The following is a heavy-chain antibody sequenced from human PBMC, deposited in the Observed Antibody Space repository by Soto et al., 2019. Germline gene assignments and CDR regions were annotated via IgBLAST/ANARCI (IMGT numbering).Heavy chain of an antibody. Sequence: QVPLVQSGAEVKTPGSSLKVSCTVSGSRFSNYVISWVRQAPGHGLEWLGRIIPIFNTTQYAQTFQGRVTITADKTTKTAFLELSSLRSDDTAVYYCAREGRGKKAGYNGLVSLGYWGQGTLVTVSS. CDR1: GSRFSNYV. CDR2: IIPIFNTT. D-gene: IGHD2-2*02. J-gene: IGHJ4*02. V-gene: IGHV1-69*06. CDR3: AREGRGKKAGYNGLVSLGY.